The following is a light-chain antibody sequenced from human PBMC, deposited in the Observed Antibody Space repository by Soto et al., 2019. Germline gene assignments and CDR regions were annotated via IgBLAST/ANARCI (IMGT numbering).Light chain of an antibody. V-gene: IGLV1-40*01. Sequence: QSVLTQAPSVSGAPGQRVTISCTGDSCNIGAGYDVHWYQQVPGAAPKLIIYGNRNRDSGVPDRFSGSRSDTSASLAITGLEAEDEDDYYCQSYDSSLRDYVFGTGTKLTVL. CDR2: GNR. CDR1: SCNIGAGYD. CDR3: QSYDSSLRDYV. J-gene: IGLJ1*01.